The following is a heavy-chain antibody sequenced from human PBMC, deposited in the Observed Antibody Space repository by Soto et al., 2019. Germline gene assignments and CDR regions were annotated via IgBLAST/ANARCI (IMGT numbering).Heavy chain of an antibody. V-gene: IGHV3-23*01. D-gene: IGHD2-15*01. J-gene: IGHJ6*03. Sequence: EVQLLESGGGLVQPGGSLRLSCVASGFTFSSYAMSWVRQAPGKGLERVSLVSGSGGATYYADSVKGRFTISKDNFKNTVYLQMNSLGAEDTAIYYCAKCDIVVPPAYYMDFWGKGTTVIVS. CDR1: GFTFSSYA. CDR2: VSGSGGAT. CDR3: AKCDIVVPPAYYMDF.